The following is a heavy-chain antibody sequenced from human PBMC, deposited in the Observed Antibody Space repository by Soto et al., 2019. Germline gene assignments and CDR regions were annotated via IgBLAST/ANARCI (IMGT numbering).Heavy chain of an antibody. CDR3: VRENYYYGMDV. CDR2: INSGGNT. Sequence: EGQLVESGGTLVQPGGSVRLSCAASGFDASVNYMTWVRQAPVKGLEWVSAINSGGNTFYADSVKGRFTISRDNSKNTLYLQMNSLRVEDTAMYYCVRENYYYGMDVWGQGTAVTVSS. CDR1: GFDASVNY. V-gene: IGHV3-66*01. J-gene: IGHJ6*02.